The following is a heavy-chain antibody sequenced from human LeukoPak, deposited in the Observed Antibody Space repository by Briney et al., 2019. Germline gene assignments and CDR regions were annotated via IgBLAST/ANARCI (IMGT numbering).Heavy chain of an antibody. Sequence: PGGSLRLSCSASGFTFSRFWMSWVRQAPGKGLEYVALIKQGGSEIYHMDSVKGRFTISRDNSRNTLYLQMNSLRGEDAAVYSCARGGIPTGPYYYFYYMDVWGKGTAVTVSS. J-gene: IGHJ6*03. D-gene: IGHD3-10*01. CDR2: IKQGGSEI. V-gene: IGHV3-7*04. CDR1: GFTFSRFW. CDR3: ARGGIPTGPYYYFYYMDV.